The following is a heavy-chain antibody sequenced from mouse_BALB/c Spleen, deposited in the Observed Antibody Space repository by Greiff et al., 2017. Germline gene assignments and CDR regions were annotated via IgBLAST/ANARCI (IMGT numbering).Heavy chain of an antibody. CDR3: ANDYDGGY. CDR2: IDPANGNT. J-gene: IGHJ2*01. CDR1: GFNIKDSY. Sequence: EVKLQESGAELVKPGASVKLSCTASGFNIKDSYMHWVKQRPEQGLEWIGRIDPANGNTKYDPKFQGKATITADTSSKTAYLQLRGLTSEDTAVYYCANDYDGGYWGQGTTLTVSS. D-gene: IGHD2-4*01. V-gene: IGHV14-3*02.